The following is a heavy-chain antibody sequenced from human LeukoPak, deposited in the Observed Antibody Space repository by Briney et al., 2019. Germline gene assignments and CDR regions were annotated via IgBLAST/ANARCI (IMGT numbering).Heavy chain of an antibody. CDR3: ARSPITMIEINPLTYFDY. CDR1: GGSISSYY. V-gene: IGHV4-59*01. J-gene: IGHJ4*02. CDR2: IYYSGST. D-gene: IGHD3-22*01. Sequence: PSETLSLTCTVSGGSISSYYWSWIRQPPGKGLEWIGYIYYSGSTNYNPSLKSRVTISVDTSKNQFSLKLSSVTAADTAVYYCARSPITMIEINPLTYFDYWGQGTLVTVSS.